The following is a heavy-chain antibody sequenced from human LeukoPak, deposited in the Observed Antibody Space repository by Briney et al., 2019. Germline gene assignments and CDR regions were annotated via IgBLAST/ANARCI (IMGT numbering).Heavy chain of an antibody. Sequence: GASVKVSCKASGYTFTGYYMHWVRQAPGQGLEWMGIINPSGGSTSYAQKFQGRVTMTRDTSTSTVYMELSSLRSEDTAVYYCARDLGEQWLAGYYYYMDVWGKGTTVTISS. CDR1: GYTFTGYY. V-gene: IGHV1-46*01. CDR2: INPSGGST. CDR3: ARDLGEQWLAGYYYYMDV. D-gene: IGHD6-19*01. J-gene: IGHJ6*03.